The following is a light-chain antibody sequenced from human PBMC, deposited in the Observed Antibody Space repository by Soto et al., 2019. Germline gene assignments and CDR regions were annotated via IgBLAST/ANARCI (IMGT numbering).Light chain of an antibody. CDR3: QQYGSSPPWT. V-gene: IGKV3-20*01. CDR2: GAS. J-gene: IGKJ1*01. Sequence: EIVLTQSPGTLSLSPGERATLSCRASQSVSSSYLAWYQQKPGQAPRLLIYGASSRATGIPDGFRGSGSGTDFTLTISRLAPEDFAVYYCQQYGSSPPWTFGQGTKVEIK. CDR1: QSVSSSY.